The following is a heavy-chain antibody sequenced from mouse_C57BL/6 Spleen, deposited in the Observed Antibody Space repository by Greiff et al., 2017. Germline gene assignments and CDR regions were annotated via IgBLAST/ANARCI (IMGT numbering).Heavy chain of an antibody. J-gene: IGHJ3*01. CDR1: GYSFTDYN. V-gene: IGHV1-39*01. Sequence: QLQQSGPVLVKPGASVMISCKASGYSFTDYNMNWVQQSNGKILECIGVITSNYGTTSYNQKFKGKATLTVDQSSSTAYMQLNSLTSEDSAVYYCARGYDYGGFAYWGQGTLVTVSA. D-gene: IGHD2-4*01. CDR2: ITSNYGTT. CDR3: ARGYDYGGFAY.